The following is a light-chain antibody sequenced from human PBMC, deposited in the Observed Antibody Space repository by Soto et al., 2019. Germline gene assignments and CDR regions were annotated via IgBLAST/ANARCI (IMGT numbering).Light chain of an antibody. CDR3: QQYNNWPLWT. CDR1: QSVSSN. J-gene: IGKJ1*01. V-gene: IGKV3-15*01. Sequence: EIVMTQSPATLSVSPGERATLSCRASQSVSSNLAWYQQKPGQAPRLLIYGASTRATGIPARFSGSGSGTEFTRTISILQSEDFAVYYCQQYNNWPLWTFGQGTKVEIK. CDR2: GAS.